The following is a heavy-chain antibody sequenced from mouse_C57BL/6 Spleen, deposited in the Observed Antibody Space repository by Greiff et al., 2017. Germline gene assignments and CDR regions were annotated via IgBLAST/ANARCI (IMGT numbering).Heavy chain of an antibody. D-gene: IGHD2-1*01. Sequence: EVKLMESGGGLVKPGGSLKLSCAASGFTFSDYGMHWVRQAPEKGLEWVAYISSGSSTIYYADTVKGRFTISRANATNTLFLQMTSLRAEETAMYYCARPGYYGNYLWYFDVWGTGTTVTVSS. J-gene: IGHJ1*03. CDR3: ARPGYYGNYLWYFDV. CDR2: ISSGSSTI. CDR1: GFTFSDYG. V-gene: IGHV5-17*01.